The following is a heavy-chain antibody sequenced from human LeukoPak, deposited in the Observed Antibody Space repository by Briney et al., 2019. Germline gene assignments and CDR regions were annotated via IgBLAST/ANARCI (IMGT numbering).Heavy chain of an antibody. D-gene: IGHD2-8*01. CDR2: ITASGTAM. V-gene: IGHV3-48*02. CDR1: GFTFSSYS. CDR3: AKVGPAYAIEDYFDY. J-gene: IGHJ4*02. Sequence: PGGSLRLSCAASGFTFSSYSMNWVRQAPGKGLEWVSHITASGTAMFYADSVKGRFTISRDNAKNSLYLQMNSLRDEDTAVYYCAKVGPAYAIEDYFDYWGQGTLVTVSS.